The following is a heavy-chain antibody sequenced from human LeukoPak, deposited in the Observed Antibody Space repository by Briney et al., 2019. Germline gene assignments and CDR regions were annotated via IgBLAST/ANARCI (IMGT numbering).Heavy chain of an antibody. CDR1: GYTFTNYD. CDR3: ARADVSGSYFHLDY. D-gene: IGHD3-16*01. V-gene: IGHV1-18*01. Sequence: VASVKVSCKASGYTFTNYDISWVRQAPGQGLEWMGWISGYNGNTDYAQKLQGRVAMTTDTSTSTAYMELRSLRSDDTAVYYCARADVSGSYFHLDYWGQGTLVTVSS. J-gene: IGHJ4*02. CDR2: ISGYNGNT.